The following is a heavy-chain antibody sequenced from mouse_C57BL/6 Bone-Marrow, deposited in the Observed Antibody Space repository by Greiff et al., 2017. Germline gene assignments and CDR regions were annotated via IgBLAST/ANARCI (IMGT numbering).Heavy chain of an antibody. CDR2: IYPGDGDT. V-gene: IGHV1-82*01. CDR3: SYYSNSWYFDV. D-gene: IGHD2-5*01. Sequence: QVQLQQSGPELVKPGASVTISCKASGYAFSSSWMNWVKQRPGKGLEWIGRIYPGDGDTNSNGKFKGKATLTADKSSSTAYMHLSSLTSEDSAVYFCSYYSNSWYFDVWGTGTTVTVSS. J-gene: IGHJ1*03. CDR1: GYAFSSSW.